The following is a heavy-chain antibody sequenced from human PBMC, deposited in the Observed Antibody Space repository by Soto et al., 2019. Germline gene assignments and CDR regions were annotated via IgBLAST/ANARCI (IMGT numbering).Heavy chain of an antibody. V-gene: IGHV3-7*03. J-gene: IGHJ6*02. CDR1: GFTFSSYW. D-gene: IGHD3-22*01. CDR3: ASDSSGYYTPIGMDV. CDR2: IKQDGSEK. Sequence: PGGSLRLSCAASGFTFSSYWMSWVRQAPGKGLEWVANIKQDGSEKYYVDSVKGRFTISRDNSKNTLYLQMNSLRAEDTAVYYCASDSSGYYTPIGMDVWGQGTTVTV.